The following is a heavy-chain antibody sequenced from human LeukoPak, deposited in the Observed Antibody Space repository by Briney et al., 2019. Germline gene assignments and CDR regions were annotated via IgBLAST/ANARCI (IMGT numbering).Heavy chain of an antibody. V-gene: IGHV3-48*01. CDR1: GFTFSSYS. D-gene: IGHD2-21*02. Sequence: PGGSLRLSCAASGFTFSSYSMNWVRQAPGKGLEWVSYISSSSSTIYYADSVKGRFTISRDNAKNSLYLQMNSLRAEDTAVYYCARGLRSLITYGFDYWGQGTLVTVSS. J-gene: IGHJ4*02. CDR3: ARGLRSLITYGFDY. CDR2: ISSSSSTI.